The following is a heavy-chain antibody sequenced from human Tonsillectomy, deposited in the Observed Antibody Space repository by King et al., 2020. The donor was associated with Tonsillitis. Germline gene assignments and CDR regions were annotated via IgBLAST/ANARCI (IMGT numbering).Heavy chain of an antibody. CDR1: GFTFSTYV. CDR2: LSHDGRSK. Sequence: VQLVESGGGVVQPGRSLRLSCSGSGFTFSTYVMHWVRQAPGEGLEWVAGLSHDGRSKYYADSVKGRFTISRDNSKNTLHLQMSSLRAEDTAVFYCAREGWSSGRAPAFDMWGQGTMVTVSS. J-gene: IGHJ3*02. D-gene: IGHD3-22*01. CDR3: AREGWSSGRAPAFDM. V-gene: IGHV3-30*15.